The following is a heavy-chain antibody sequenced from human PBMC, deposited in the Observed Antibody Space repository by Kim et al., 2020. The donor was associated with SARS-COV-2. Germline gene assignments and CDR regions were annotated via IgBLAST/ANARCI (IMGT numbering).Heavy chain of an antibody. J-gene: IGHJ6*02. CDR3: ARHGPDMGYYFGMDV. CDR1: GYSFTTYW. Sequence: GESLKISCKGSGYSFTTYWIGWVRQMPGKGLEWMGIIYPGDSDTRYSPSFQGQVTISADKSITTAYLQWSSLKASDTAMYYCARHGPDMGYYFGMDVWGQGTTVTVSS. D-gene: IGHD2-15*01. V-gene: IGHV5-51*01. CDR2: IYPGDSDT.